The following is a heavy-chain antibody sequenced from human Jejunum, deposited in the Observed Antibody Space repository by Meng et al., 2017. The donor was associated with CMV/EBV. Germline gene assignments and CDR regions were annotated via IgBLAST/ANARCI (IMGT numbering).Heavy chain of an antibody. V-gene: IGHV3-11*06. CDR2: VSSVSSYT. Sequence: QGQLGGSGGGLVKPGGSLRLSCAASGFTFDDYYMNWIRQAPGKGLEWVSSVSSVSSYTNYADSVKGRFTISRDNAKNSLYLQMNSLRAEDTAVYYCARDRYCTNGVCYTHFDSWGQGTLVTVSS. J-gene: IGHJ4*02. D-gene: IGHD2-8*01. CDR1: GFTFDDYY. CDR3: ARDRYCTNGVCYTHFDS.